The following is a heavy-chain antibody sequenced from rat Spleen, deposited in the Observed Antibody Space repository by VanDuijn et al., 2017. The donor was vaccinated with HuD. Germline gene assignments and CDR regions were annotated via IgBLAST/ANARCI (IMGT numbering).Heavy chain of an antibody. D-gene: IGHD1-2*01. J-gene: IGHJ3*01. CDR2: IWGDGST. CDR3: ARAGSAAISLGNWFAY. Sequence: QVQLKESGPGLVQPSQTLSLICTVSGFSLISHSVHWVRQPPGKGLEWMGGIWGDGSTDYNSILKSRLSISRDTSKSQVFLKMSSLQTEDTATYCCARAGSAAISLGNWFAYWGQGTLVTVSS. CDR1: GFSLISHS. V-gene: IGHV2-1*01.